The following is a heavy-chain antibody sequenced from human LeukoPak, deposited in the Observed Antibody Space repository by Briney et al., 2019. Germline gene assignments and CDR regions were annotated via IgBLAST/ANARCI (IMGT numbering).Heavy chain of an antibody. D-gene: IGHD6-19*01. CDR1: GFTFSSYS. J-gene: IGHJ4*02. V-gene: IGHV3-48*02. CDR2: ISSSSSTI. Sequence: GGSLRLSCAASGFTFSSYSMNWVRQAPGKGLEWVSYISSSSSTIYYADSVKGRFTISRDNAKNSLYLQMNGLRDEDTAVYYCARNKVPYSSGFSHYFDYWGQGTLVTVSS. CDR3: ARNKVPYSSGFSHYFDY.